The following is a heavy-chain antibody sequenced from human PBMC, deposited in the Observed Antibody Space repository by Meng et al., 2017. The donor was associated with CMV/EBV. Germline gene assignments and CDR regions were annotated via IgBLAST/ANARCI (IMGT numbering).Heavy chain of an antibody. CDR3: AKDYTRSGTGIIPGN. CDR2: IRYDGSNK. Sequence: GESLKISCAASGFTFSSYGMHWVRQAPGKGLEWVAFIRYDGSNKYYADSVKGRFTISRDNSKNTLYLQMNSLRAEDTAVYYCAKDYTRSGTGIIPGNWGQGTLVTVSS. CDR1: GFTFSSYG. J-gene: IGHJ4*02. V-gene: IGHV3-30*02. D-gene: IGHD1-14*01.